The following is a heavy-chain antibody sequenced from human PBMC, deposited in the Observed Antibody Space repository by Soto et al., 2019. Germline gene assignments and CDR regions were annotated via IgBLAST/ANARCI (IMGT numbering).Heavy chain of an antibody. J-gene: IGHJ4*02. D-gene: IGHD2-15*01. CDR2: IYPGDSDT. Sequence: GESLKISCNGSGYTFTSYWICWVRQMPGEGLEWLGVIYPGDSDTRYSPSFQGQVTISADKSINTAYLQWGSLKASDSAIYYCARSAGNAGRFSEYWGQGKRVIV. CDR3: ARSAGNAGRFSEY. V-gene: IGHV5-51*01. CDR1: GYTFTSYW.